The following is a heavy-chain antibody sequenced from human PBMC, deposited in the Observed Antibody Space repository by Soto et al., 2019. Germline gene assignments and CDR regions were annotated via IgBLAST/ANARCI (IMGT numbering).Heavy chain of an antibody. CDR1: GFTFSSYG. D-gene: IGHD1-26*01. J-gene: IGHJ4*02. CDR2: ISYDGSNK. Sequence: PGGSLRLSCAASGFTFSSYGMHWVRQAPGKGLEWVAVISYDGSNKYYADSVKGRFTISRDNSKNTLYLQMNSLRAEDTAVYYCAKDSDHLIDYWGQGTLVTVPS. CDR3: AKDSDHLIDY. V-gene: IGHV3-30*18.